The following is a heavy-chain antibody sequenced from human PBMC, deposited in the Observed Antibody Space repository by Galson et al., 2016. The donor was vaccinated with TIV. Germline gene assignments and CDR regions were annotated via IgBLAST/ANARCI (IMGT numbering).Heavy chain of an antibody. Sequence: SLRLSCAASGFSFSDYYMSWIRQAPGKGLEWVAHISSSETTYHTDAVEGRFTISRDNAKNSLILQMNSLRIEDTGVYYCARSLGISAADLDHWGQGTLVTVSS. CDR2: ISSSETT. J-gene: IGHJ4*02. D-gene: IGHD6-13*01. CDR3: ARSLGISAADLDH. CDR1: GFSFSDYY. V-gene: IGHV3-11*01.